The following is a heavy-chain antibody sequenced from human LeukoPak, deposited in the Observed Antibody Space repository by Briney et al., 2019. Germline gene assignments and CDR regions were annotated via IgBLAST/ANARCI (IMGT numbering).Heavy chain of an antibody. CDR2: IYYSGST. J-gene: IGHJ6*03. V-gene: IGHV4-31*03. CDR3: ARGRVVITSSYYYYMDV. CDR1: GGSISSGGYY. D-gene: IGHD3-22*01. Sequence: SETLSLTCTVSGGSISSGGYYWSWIRQHPGKGLEWIGYIYYSGSTYYNPYLKSRVTMSIDTSKNQFSLNLSSVTAADTAVYYCARGRVVITSSYYYYMDVWGKGTTVTLSS.